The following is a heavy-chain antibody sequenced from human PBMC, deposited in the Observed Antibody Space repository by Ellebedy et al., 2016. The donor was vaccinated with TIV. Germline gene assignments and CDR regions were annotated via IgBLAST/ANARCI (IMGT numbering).Heavy chain of an antibody. CDR3: TRASGVQWLSSSGDY. J-gene: IGHJ4*02. CDR1: GYTFTDYD. CDR2: INTNNGNT. D-gene: IGHD3-22*01. V-gene: IGHV1-18*01. Sequence: AASVKVSCKASGYTFTDYDINWVRQAPGQGLEWMGWINTNNGNTNYAEKGQGRVTMTRDSSTNTAYLELRSLRSDDTAVYYCTRASGVQWLSSSGDYWGQGTLVTVSS.